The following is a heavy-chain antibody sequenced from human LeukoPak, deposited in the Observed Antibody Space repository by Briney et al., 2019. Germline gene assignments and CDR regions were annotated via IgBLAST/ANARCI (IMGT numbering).Heavy chain of an antibody. CDR2: INPSGGST. D-gene: IGHD6-19*01. J-gene: IGHJ4*02. CDR3: ADFSSGWYGGGY. CDR1: GYTFTSYY. Sequence: ASVKVSCKASGYTFTSYYMHWVRQAPGQGLEWMGIINPSGGSTSYAQKFQGRVTMTRDTSTSTVYMELSSLRSEDTAVYYCADFSSGWYGGGYWGQGTLVTVSS. V-gene: IGHV1-46*01.